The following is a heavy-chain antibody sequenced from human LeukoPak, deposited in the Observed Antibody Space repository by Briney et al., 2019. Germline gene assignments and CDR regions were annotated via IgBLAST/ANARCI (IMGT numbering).Heavy chain of an antibody. CDR3: ARDEEMATTRGDY. V-gene: IGHV1-69*13. Sequence: GASVKVSCKASGYTFTSYGISWVRQAPGQGLEWMGGIIPIFGTANYAQKFQGRVTITADESTSTAYMELSSLRSDDTAVYYCARDEEMATTRGDYWGQGTLVTVSS. J-gene: IGHJ4*02. D-gene: IGHD5-24*01. CDR2: IIPIFGTA. CDR1: GYTFTSYG.